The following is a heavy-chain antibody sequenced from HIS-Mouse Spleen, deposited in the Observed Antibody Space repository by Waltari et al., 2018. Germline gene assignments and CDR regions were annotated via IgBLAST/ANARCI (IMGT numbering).Heavy chain of an antibody. J-gene: IGHJ4*02. D-gene: IGHD1-26*01. V-gene: IGHV4-59*01. CDR3: ARGVVAAGIFDY. CDR1: GGSISSYY. CDR2: IYYSGCT. Sequence: QVQLQESGPGLVKPSETLSLTCTVFGGSISSYYWSWIRQPQGKGLEWIGYIYYSGCTNYSPSLKGRIAVSVDTSENRFSLKLSSVTAADTAVYYCARGVVAAGIFDYWGQGTLVTVSS.